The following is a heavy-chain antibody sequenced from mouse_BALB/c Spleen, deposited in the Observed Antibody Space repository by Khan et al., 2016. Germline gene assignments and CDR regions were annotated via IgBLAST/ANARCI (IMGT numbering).Heavy chain of an antibody. CDR1: GFTFSSYW. CDR2: IRLKSDNYAT. D-gene: IGHD1-1*01. Sequence: EVKLEESGGGLVQPGGSMKLSCVASGFTFSSYWMSWVRQSPEKGLEWVAEIRLKSDNYATHYAESVKGKLTISRDDSKSRLYLQMNSLRAEDTGIYYCTTVVPDYWGQGTTLTVSS. V-gene: IGHV6-6*02. CDR3: TTVVPDY. J-gene: IGHJ2*01.